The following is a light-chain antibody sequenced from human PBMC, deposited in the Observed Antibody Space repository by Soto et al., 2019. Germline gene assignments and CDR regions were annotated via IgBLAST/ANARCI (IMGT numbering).Light chain of an antibody. V-gene: IGKV2-28*01. Sequence: EIVMTQSPLSLTVTPGEPASISCKSSQILQHNNGNTLLDWYMQKPGQSPQLLSYLASRRAPGAPDRVAGSGSGTDCTLRIRTVEADDAAIYYCMQALQTPRTFGQGTKL. J-gene: IGKJ1*01. CDR1: QILQHNNGNTL. CDR2: LAS. CDR3: MQALQTPRT.